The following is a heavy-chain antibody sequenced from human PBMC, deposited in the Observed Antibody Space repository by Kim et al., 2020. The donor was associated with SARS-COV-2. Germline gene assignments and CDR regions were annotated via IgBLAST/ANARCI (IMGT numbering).Heavy chain of an antibody. CDR3: ARRPRYYYDSSGYESADY. Sequence: KSRVTISVDTSKNQFSLKLSSVTAADTAVYYCARRPRYYYDSSGYESADYWGQGTLVTVSS. D-gene: IGHD3-22*01. J-gene: IGHJ4*02. V-gene: IGHV4-39*01.